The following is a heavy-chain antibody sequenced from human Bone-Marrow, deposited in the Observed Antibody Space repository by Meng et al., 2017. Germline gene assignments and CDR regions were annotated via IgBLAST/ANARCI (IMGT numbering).Heavy chain of an antibody. D-gene: IGHD3-10*01. Sequence: GSLRLSCAVSGVSFSGYYGSWIRQPPGKGLEWIGEINHSGSTNYNPSLKSRVTISVDTSKNQFSLKLSSVTAADTAVYYCAREIVWGRLWFGELSPLDYWGQGTLVTVSS. CDR2: INHSGST. J-gene: IGHJ4*02. CDR1: GVSFSGYY. V-gene: IGHV4-34*01. CDR3: AREIVWGRLWFGELSPLDY.